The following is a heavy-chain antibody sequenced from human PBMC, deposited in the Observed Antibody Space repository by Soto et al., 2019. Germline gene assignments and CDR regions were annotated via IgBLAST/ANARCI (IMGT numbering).Heavy chain of an antibody. CDR1: GGSISSSSYY. CDR3: ATGQPFRWGFLDSSSSIKYYFDY. Sequence: PSETLSLTCTVSGGSISSSSYYWGWIRQPPGKGLEWIGSIYYSGSTYYNPSLKSRVTISVDTSKNQFSLKLSSVTAADTAVYYCATGQPFRWGFLDSSSSIKYYFDYWGQGTLVTVSS. J-gene: IGHJ4*02. CDR2: IYYSGST. D-gene: IGHD6-6*01. V-gene: IGHV4-39*01.